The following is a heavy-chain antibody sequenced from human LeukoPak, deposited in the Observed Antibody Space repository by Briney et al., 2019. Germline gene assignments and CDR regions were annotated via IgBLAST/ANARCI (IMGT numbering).Heavy chain of an antibody. CDR3: AREPDIPSVANYFDY. CDR1: GYTFTRYG. Sequence: ASVKVSCKASGYTFTRYGISWVRQAPGQGLEWVGWISAYNGNTNHAQKLQGRVTMTTDTSTITDYMQRRSVRREDTTVYFCAREPDIPSVANYFDYWGQGTLVTVSS. V-gene: IGHV1-18*01. D-gene: IGHD5-12*01. J-gene: IGHJ4*02. CDR2: ISAYNGNT.